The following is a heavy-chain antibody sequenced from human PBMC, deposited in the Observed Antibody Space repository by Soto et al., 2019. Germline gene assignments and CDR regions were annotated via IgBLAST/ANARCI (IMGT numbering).Heavy chain of an antibody. J-gene: IGHJ6*02. CDR2: IWYAGSNK. D-gene: IGHD2-2*02. Sequence: GVSLRLSCAASGFTFSSYCMRWVRQAPGKGLGWVAVIWYAGSNKYYADSVKGRFTISRDNSRNTLYLQMNSLRAEDTAVYYCARAGPPVVPAAIRSYYYYGMDVWGQGTTVTVSS. V-gene: IGHV3-33*01. CDR1: GFTFSSYC. CDR3: ARAGPPVVPAAIRSYYYYGMDV.